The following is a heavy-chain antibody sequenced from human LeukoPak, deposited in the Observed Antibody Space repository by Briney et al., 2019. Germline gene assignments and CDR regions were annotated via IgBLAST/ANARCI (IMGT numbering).Heavy chain of an antibody. CDR2: IYHSGST. CDR1: XYSIXSGYX. V-gene: IGHV4-38-2*01. Sequence: PSETLXXXXXXXXYSIXSGYXXGWIXXXPGXXXXWIGSIYHSGSTYYNPSLKSRVTISVETSKNQFCMKVSTVTAADTAVYYCARLFWGKYYFDYWGQGTLVTVSS. J-gene: IGHJ4*02. CDR3: ARLFWGKYYFDY. D-gene: IGHD7-27*01.